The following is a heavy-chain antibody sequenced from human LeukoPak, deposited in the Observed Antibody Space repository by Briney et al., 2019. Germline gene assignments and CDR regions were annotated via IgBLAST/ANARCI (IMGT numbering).Heavy chain of an antibody. J-gene: IGHJ6*03. CDR2: IYYSGST. V-gene: IGHV4-59*08. CDR1: GGSISSYY. Sequence: ESSETLFLTCTVSGGSISSYYWSWIRQPPGKGLEWIGYIYYSGSTNYNPSLKSRVTIAVDTSKNQFSLKLSSLTAADTAVYYCARIGATYPHYYMDVWGKGTTVTVSS. CDR3: ARIGATYPHYYMDV. D-gene: IGHD3-16*01.